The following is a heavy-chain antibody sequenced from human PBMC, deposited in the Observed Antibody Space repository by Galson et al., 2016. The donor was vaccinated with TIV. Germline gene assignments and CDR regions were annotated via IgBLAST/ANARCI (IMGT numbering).Heavy chain of an antibody. Sequence: SVKVSCKASGYTFTSYDIVWVRQATGQGLEWMGWMNPNSGDTGYAQKFQGRITMTRSVSIRTAYMELSSLTPGDTAVYYCERVGYHYYVGGTYRDDYRGQGTLVTVSS. CDR1: GYTFTSYD. CDR2: MNPNSGDT. CDR3: ERVGYHYYVGGTYRDDY. V-gene: IGHV1-8*01. J-gene: IGHJ4*02. D-gene: IGHD3-16*02.